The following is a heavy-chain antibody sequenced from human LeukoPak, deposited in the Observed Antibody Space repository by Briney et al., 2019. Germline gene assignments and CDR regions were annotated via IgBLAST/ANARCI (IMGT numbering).Heavy chain of an antibody. D-gene: IGHD3-10*01. CDR1: GNIFTGYY. CDR3: ARGRGPYYCVMDV. V-gene: IGHV1-2*02. CDR2: INPNSGGT. J-gene: IGHJ6*02. Sequence: ASVKVSCKTSGNIFTGYYIHWVRQAPGRGLEWMGWINPNSGGTKYAQKFQGRVTMTRDTSISTAYMELRRLTADDTAVYYCARGRGPYYCVMDVWGQGTTVTVSS.